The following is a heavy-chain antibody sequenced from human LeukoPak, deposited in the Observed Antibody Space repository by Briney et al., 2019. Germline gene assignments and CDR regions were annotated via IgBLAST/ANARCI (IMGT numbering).Heavy chain of an antibody. CDR1: GGSISSYY. J-gene: IGHJ3*02. CDR3: ARHYDSSGYSDAFDI. D-gene: IGHD3-22*01. V-gene: IGHV4-59*08. Sequence: SETLSLTCTVSGGSISSYYWSWIRQPPGKGLEWIGYIYYSGSTNYNPSLKSRVTISVDTSKNQFSLKLSSVTAADTAVYYCARHYDSSGYSDAFDIWGQGTMVTVSS. CDR2: IYYSGST.